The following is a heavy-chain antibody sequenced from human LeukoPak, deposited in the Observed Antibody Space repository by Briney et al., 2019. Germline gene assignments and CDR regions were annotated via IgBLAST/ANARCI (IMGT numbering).Heavy chain of an antibody. J-gene: IGHJ4*02. CDR3: TRGRYYLDS. CDR1: GFTFSTYW. V-gene: IGHV3-74*01. Sequence: GGSLRLSCAASGFTFSTYWMHWVRQAPGKGLVWVSRFNSDGRSTYYADSVRGRFTISRDNAKNTLYLQMNSLRAEDTAVYYCTRGRYYLDSWGQGTLVTVSS. D-gene: IGHD4-17*01. CDR2: FNSDGRST.